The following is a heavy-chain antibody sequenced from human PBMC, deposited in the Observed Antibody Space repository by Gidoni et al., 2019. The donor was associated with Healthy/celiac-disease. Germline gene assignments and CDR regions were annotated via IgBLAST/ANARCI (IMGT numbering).Heavy chain of an antibody. CDR2: IYYSGST. J-gene: IGHJ6*02. V-gene: IGHV4-31*03. D-gene: IGHD1-1*01. CDR1: GGSTSSGGYY. CDR3: ARDQLSYYYGMDV. Sequence: QVQLQESGPGLVKPSQTLSLTSTVSGGSTSSGGYYWSWIRQHPGKGREWIGYIYYSGSTYYNPSLKSRVTISVDTSKNQFSLKLSSVTAADTAVYYCARDQLSYYYGMDVWGQGTTVTVSS.